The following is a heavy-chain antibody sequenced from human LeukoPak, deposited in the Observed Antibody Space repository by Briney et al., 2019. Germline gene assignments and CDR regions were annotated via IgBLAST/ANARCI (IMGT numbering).Heavy chain of an antibody. Sequence: SETLSLTCTVSGGSISSYYWSWIRQPPGKGLEWIGYVYYSGSTNYNPSLKSRVTISVDTSKNQFSLKLSSVTAADTAVYYCARQWGVRSSDAFDIWGQGTMVTVSS. CDR3: ARQWGVRSSDAFDI. J-gene: IGHJ3*02. CDR1: GGSISSYY. V-gene: IGHV4-59*08. D-gene: IGHD3-16*01. CDR2: VYYSGST.